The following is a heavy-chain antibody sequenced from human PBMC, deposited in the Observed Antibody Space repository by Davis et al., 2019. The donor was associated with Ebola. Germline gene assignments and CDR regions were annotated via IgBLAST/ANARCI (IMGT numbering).Heavy chain of an antibody. CDR3: ARDILVGATSS. CDR2: MNPNSANT. CDR1: GYTFTSYD. Sequence: AASVTVSCKASGYTFTSYDINWVRQATGQGLEWMGWMNPNSANTGYAQRFQGRVTMTRNTSISTVYMELSSLRSEDTAVYYCARDILVGATSSWGQGTLVTVSS. D-gene: IGHD1-26*01. J-gene: IGHJ5*02. V-gene: IGHV1-8*01.